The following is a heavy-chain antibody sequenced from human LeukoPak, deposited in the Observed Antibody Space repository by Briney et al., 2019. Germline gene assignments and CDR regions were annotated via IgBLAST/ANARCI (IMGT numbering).Heavy chain of an antibody. CDR2: ISGSGGST. V-gene: IGHV3-23*01. CDR3: GGAGAITMIFFDY. J-gene: IGHJ4*02. Sequence: PGGSLRLSCAASGFNVSSNYMSWVRQAPGKGLEWVSAISGSGGSTYYADSVKGRFTVSRDNSKNTLYLQMNSLRAEDTAVYYCGGAGAITMIFFDYWGQGTLVTVSS. D-gene: IGHD3-22*01. CDR1: GFNVSSNY.